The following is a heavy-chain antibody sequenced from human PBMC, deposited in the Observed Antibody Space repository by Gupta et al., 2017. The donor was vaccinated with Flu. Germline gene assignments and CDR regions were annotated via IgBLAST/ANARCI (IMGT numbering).Heavy chain of an antibody. CDR1: GFTFRNAW. J-gene: IGHJ4*02. CDR3: ITDVGTGYSSNPFDY. Sequence: EVQLVESGGGLVKPGGSLRLSCAVSGFTFRNAWMTWVRQAPGKGLEWVGRIRSKTDGGTTDYAAPVKGRFTISRDDSKNTLYLQMNSVKTEDTAVYYCITDVGTGYSSNPFDYWGQGTLVTVSS. V-gene: IGHV3-15*01. CDR2: IRSKTDGGTT. D-gene: IGHD6-13*01.